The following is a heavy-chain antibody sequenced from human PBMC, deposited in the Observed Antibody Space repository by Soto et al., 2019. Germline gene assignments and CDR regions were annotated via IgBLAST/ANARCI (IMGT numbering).Heavy chain of an antibody. CDR3: AKGSTAMTYFDY. V-gene: IGHV3-30*18. Sequence: QVQLVESGGGVVQPGRSLRLSCAASGFIFSSYGMHWVRQAPGKGLEWVAVISYDGSNKYYADTVKGRFTSSRDNSNKTLYLQLKSLRAEDTAVYYCAKGSTAMTYFDYWGQGTLVTVSS. D-gene: IGHD5-18*01. CDR1: GFIFSSYG. J-gene: IGHJ4*02. CDR2: ISYDGSNK.